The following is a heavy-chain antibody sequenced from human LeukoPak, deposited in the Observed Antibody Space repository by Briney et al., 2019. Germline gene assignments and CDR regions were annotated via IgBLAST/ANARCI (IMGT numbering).Heavy chain of an antibody. CDR2: ISPYNGKT. CDR3: ARETVTRRVPGAGVLFDY. D-gene: IGHD4-17*01. V-gene: IGHV1-18*01. CDR1: GYTFTNYG. Sequence: ASVKVSCKTSGYTFTNYGINWVRQAPGQGLEWMGWISPYNGKTEFAQKFQGRVTMTTDTSTTTVYMELRSLRSEDTAVYYCARETVTRRVPGAGVLFDYWGQGTLVTVSS. J-gene: IGHJ4*02.